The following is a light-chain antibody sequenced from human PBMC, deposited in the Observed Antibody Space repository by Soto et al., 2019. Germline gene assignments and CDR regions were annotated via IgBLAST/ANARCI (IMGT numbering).Light chain of an antibody. CDR1: QSVSSSY. CDR3: QQYCSSPQGCT. J-gene: IGKJ2*02. V-gene: IGKV3-20*01. CDR2: GAS. Sequence: EIVLTQSPGTLSLSPGERATLSCRASQSVSSSYLAWYQQKPGQAPRLLIYGASSRATGIPDRFSGSGSGTDFTLTISRLEPEDFAVYYCQQYCSSPQGCTFGQGTKLEIK.